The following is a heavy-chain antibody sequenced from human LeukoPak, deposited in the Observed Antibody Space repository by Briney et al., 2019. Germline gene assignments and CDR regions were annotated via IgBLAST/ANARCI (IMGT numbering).Heavy chain of an antibody. V-gene: IGHV1-18*01. CDR1: GYTFSSYG. Sequence: GASVKVSCKASGYTFSSYGITWVRQAPGQGLEWMGWIKSYNGKTNYTQNLQGRVTMTTDTSTSTAYMELRSLRSDDTAVYYCARGPIAAAGDYWGQGTLVTVSS. CDR2: IKSYNGKT. J-gene: IGHJ4*02. D-gene: IGHD6-13*01. CDR3: ARGPIAAAGDY.